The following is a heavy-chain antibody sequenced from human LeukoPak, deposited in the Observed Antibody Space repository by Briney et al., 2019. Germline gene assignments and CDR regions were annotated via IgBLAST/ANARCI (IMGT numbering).Heavy chain of an antibody. CDR1: GFTFRSYS. V-gene: IGHV3-48*04. D-gene: IGHD3-10*01. Sequence: PGGSLRLSCAASGFTFRSYSMNWVRQAPGKGLEWVSYISSSNSTIYYADSVKGRFTISRDNAKNLLYLQMNSLRAEDTALYYCAKATMPGRGAFDIWGQGTMVTVSS. CDR3: AKATMPGRGAFDI. CDR2: ISSSNSTI. J-gene: IGHJ3*02.